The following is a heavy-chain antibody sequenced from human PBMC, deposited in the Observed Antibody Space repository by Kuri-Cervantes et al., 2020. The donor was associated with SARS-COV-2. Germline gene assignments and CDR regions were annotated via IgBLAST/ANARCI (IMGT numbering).Heavy chain of an antibody. Sequence: ASVKVSCKASGYTFTSYDINWVRQATGQGLEWMGWMNPNSGNTGYAQKFQGRVTITRNTSISAAYMELSSLRSEDTDVYYCARIREDYYGSGSCDDCGQGILVTVSS. V-gene: IGHV1-8*03. CDR1: GYTFTSYD. J-gene: IGHJ4*02. CDR2: MNPNSGNT. D-gene: IGHD3-10*01. CDR3: ARIREDYYGSGSCDD.